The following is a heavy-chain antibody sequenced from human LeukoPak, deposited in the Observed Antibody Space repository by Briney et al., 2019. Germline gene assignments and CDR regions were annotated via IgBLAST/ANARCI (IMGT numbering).Heavy chain of an antibody. J-gene: IGHJ4*02. D-gene: IGHD6-19*01. Sequence: GGSLRLSCAAPGFTFSSYEMNWVRQAPGKGLEWVSYISSSGSTIYYADPVKGRFTISRDNAKNSLYLQMNSLRAEDTAVYYCARAGSSGWYYFDYWGQGTLVTVSS. CDR2: ISSSGSTI. CDR3: ARAGSSGWYYFDY. CDR1: GFTFSSYE. V-gene: IGHV3-48*03.